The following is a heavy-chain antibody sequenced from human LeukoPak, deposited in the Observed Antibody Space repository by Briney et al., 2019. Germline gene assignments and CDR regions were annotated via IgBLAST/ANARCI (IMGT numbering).Heavy chain of an antibody. Sequence: ASVKVSCKASRYTFTSYDINWVRQATGQGLEWMGWMNPNSGNTGYAQKFQGRVTFTRNTSINTAYMELSSLRSEDTAVYYCARYCSSTSCYGENAFDIWGQGTMVTVSS. V-gene: IGHV1-8*03. CDR3: ARYCSSTSCYGENAFDI. CDR2: MNPNSGNT. D-gene: IGHD2-2*01. J-gene: IGHJ3*02. CDR1: RYTFTSYD.